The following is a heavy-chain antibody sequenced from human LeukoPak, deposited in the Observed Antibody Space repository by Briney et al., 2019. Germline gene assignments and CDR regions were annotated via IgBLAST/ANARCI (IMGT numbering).Heavy chain of an antibody. CDR2: MNPNSGNT. V-gene: IGHV1-8*01. CDR1: GYTFTSYD. J-gene: IGHJ3*02. Sequence: ASVKVSCKASGYTFTSYDINWVRQATGQGLEWMGWMNPNSGNTGYAQKFQGRVTMTRNTSISTAYMELSSLRSEDTAVYYCARGAYDSDSSGYYYFGNDAFDIWGQGTMVTVSS. D-gene: IGHD3-22*01. CDR3: ARGAYDSDSSGYYYFGNDAFDI.